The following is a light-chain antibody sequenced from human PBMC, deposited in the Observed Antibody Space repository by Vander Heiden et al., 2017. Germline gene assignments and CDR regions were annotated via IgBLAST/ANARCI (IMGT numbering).Light chain of an antibody. CDR1: RRCRNF. Sequence: TLPLSTGGRDTLSCCATRRCRNFLVGYQHQPREAPTLLIYDAAHSSAGIPATSSSSSAAGDYTLTISSLQPEEYAVYYCQQRSSWSPEVTFGGGTKVEIK. V-gene: IGKV3-11*02. CDR3: QQRSSWSPEVT. J-gene: IGKJ4*02. CDR2: DAA.